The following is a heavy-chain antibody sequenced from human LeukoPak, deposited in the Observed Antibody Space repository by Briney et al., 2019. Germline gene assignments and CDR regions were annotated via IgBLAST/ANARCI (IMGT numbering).Heavy chain of an antibody. Sequence: PSETLSLTCTVSGGSVSSGSYYWSWIRQPPGKGLEWIGYIYYGGSTDYSPSLKSRVTISVDTSKNQFSLKLSSVTAADTAVYYCARIPFGRDAYKRSDSWGQGTLVTVSS. CDR1: GGSVSSGSYY. D-gene: IGHD5-24*01. CDR2: IYYGGST. V-gene: IGHV4-61*01. J-gene: IGHJ4*02. CDR3: ARIPFGRDAYKRSDS.